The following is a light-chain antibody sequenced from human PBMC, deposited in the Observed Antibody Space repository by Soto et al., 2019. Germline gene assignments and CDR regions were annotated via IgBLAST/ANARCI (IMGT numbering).Light chain of an antibody. CDR3: GTWDSSLSAWV. Sequence: QSVLTQPPSMSAAPGQKVTISCSGSSSNIGNNYVSWYQQLPGTAPKLLIYDNNKRPSGIPDRFSGSKSGTSATLGITGLQTGDEADYYCGTWDSSLSAWVFGGGTK. J-gene: IGLJ3*02. V-gene: IGLV1-51*01. CDR1: SSNIGNNY. CDR2: DNN.